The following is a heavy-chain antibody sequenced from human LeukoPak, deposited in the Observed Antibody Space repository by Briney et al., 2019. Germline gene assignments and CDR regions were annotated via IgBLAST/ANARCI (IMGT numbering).Heavy chain of an antibody. CDR3: ARSQSTSLAFQH. J-gene: IGHJ1*01. CDR1: GYTFTGYY. Sequence: ASVKVSCKASGYTFTGYYMHWVRQAPGQGLEWMGWINPNSGGTNYAQKFQGRVTMTRDTSISTAYMELGRLRSDDTAVYHCARSQSTSLAFQHWGQGTLVTVSS. CDR2: INPNSGGT. V-gene: IGHV1-2*02.